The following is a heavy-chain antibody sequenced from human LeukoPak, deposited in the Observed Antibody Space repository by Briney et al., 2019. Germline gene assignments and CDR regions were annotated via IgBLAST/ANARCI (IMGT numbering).Heavy chain of an antibody. CDR2: ISAYNGNT. CDR1: GYTFGDYG. CDR3: ARDTTAAASNWFDP. J-gene: IGHJ5*02. V-gene: IGHV1-18*01. D-gene: IGHD6-13*01. Sequence: ASVKVSCKASGYTFGDYGISWVRQAPGQGLEWMGWISAYNGNTNYAQKLQGRVTMTTDTSTSTAYMELRSLRSDDTAVYYCARDTTAAASNWFDPWGQGTLVTVSS.